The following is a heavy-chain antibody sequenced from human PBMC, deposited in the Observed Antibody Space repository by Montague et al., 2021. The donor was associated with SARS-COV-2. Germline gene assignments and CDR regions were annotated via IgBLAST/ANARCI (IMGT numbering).Heavy chain of an antibody. CDR3: ARDSRTSGWGYSYHGLDV. Sequence: SETLSLTCVVSGGSINSYYWSWIRQPAGKGLEWIGRIYTSGRTNHSPSLKSRITISVDTSRNHLSLKLTSVTAADTAVYYCARDSRTSGWGYSYHGLDVWGQGTTVTVSS. CDR1: GGSINSYY. J-gene: IGHJ6*02. V-gene: IGHV4-4*07. CDR2: IYTSGRT. D-gene: IGHD6-19*01.